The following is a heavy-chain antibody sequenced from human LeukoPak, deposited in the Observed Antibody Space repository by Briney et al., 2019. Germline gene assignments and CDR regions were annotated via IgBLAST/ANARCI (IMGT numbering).Heavy chain of an antibody. J-gene: IGHJ4*02. D-gene: IGHD6-19*01. CDR1: AFSFSIYA. V-gene: IGHV3-23*01. CDR2: IGGTGATT. CDR3: AKEEVGAVAGRFDH. Sequence: GGSRRLAWAAAAFSFSIYAITWVSHAQGKVLEWVSGIGGTGATTYYADSVKGRFTISRDNSKNTLYLQLNSLRAEDTAVYYCAKEEVGAVAGRFDHWGQGTLVTVSS.